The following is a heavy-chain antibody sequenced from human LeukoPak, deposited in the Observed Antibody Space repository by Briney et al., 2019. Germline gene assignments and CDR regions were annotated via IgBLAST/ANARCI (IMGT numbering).Heavy chain of an antibody. J-gene: IGHJ4*02. Sequence: SETLSLTCTVSGYSISSGYYWGWIRQPPGKGLEWIGSIYHSGSTNYNPSLKSRVTISVDTSKNQFSLKLSSVTAADTAVYYCARAGRGISYGGNSGYFDYWGQGTLVTVSS. CDR2: IYHSGST. CDR1: GYSISSGYY. D-gene: IGHD4-23*01. CDR3: ARAGRGISYGGNSGYFDY. V-gene: IGHV4-38-2*02.